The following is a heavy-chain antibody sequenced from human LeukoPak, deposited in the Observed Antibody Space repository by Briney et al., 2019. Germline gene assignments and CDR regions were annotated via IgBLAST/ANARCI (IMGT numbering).Heavy chain of an antibody. D-gene: IGHD3-22*01. CDR2: ISDYNGNT. Sequence: GGSVRVSCTASGYTFTSYGMSWVRQAPGKGLEWMGWISDYNGNTNYAQTLQGRVTMTTDTSTSTAYMELRSLRSDDTAVYYCARDYYDSSGYYHYDYWGQGTLVTVSS. J-gene: IGHJ4*02. CDR3: ARDYYDSSGYYHYDY. CDR1: GYTFTSYG. V-gene: IGHV1-18*01.